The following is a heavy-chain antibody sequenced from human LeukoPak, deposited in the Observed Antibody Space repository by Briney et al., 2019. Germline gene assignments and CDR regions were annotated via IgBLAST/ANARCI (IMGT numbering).Heavy chain of an antibody. CDR1: GFTFSSYA. D-gene: IGHD3-10*01. V-gene: IGHV3-30-3*01. Sequence: GGSLRLSCAASGFTFSSYAMHWVRQAPGKGLEWVAVISYDGSNKYYADSVKGRFTISRDISQNTLYLQMDTLTPDDTALYFCAKGRSEGSGTYYPSFDSWGQGTLVTVSS. J-gene: IGHJ4*02. CDR2: ISYDGSNK. CDR3: AKGRSEGSGTYYPSFDS.